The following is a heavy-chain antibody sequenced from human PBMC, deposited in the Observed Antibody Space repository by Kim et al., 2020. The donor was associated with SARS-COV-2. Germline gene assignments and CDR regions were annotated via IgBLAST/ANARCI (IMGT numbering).Heavy chain of an antibody. V-gene: IGHV4-61*07. J-gene: IGHJ4*02. CDR3: ARLLPTFGRVIPAFDY. Sequence: LKSRVTISVDTSKNQFSLNLNSVIAADTAVYYCARLLPTFGRVIPAFDYWGQGTLVTVSS. D-gene: IGHD3-16*02.